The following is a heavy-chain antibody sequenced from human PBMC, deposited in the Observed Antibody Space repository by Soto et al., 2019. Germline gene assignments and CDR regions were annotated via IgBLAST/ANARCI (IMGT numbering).Heavy chain of an antibody. CDR3: ARDAEGYYYDSSGRGAFDI. V-gene: IGHV4-31*03. CDR2: IYYSGIN. CDR1: GGSISSGGYY. J-gene: IGHJ3*02. Sequence: VQLQESGPGLVKPSQTLSLTCTVSGGSISSGGYYWSWIRQHPGKALEWFGYIYYSGINYYNPSLNSRVTISVDTSKNQFSLKLSSVTAADTAVYYCARDAEGYYYDSSGRGAFDIWGQETMVTVS. D-gene: IGHD3-22*01.